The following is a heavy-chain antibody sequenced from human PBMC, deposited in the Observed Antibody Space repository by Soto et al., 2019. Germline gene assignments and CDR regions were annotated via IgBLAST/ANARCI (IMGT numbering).Heavy chain of an antibody. CDR3: AKALILIDVFDI. CDR2: ISYDGSNN. CDR1: GFTFSTYG. D-gene: IGHD3-16*01. V-gene: IGHV3-30*18. Sequence: GGSLRLSCAASGFTFSTYGMHWVRQAPGKGLEWVAVISYDGSNNYHADSVKGRFTISRDNSKNTLYLQMNSLRAEDTAVYYCAKALILIDVFDIWGQGTMVTVSS. J-gene: IGHJ3*02.